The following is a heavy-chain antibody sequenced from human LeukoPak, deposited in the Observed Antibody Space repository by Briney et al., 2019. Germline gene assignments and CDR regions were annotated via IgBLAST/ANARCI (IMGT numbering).Heavy chain of an antibody. CDR2: ISGSGGST. CDR1: GFTFSSYA. J-gene: IGHJ4*02. D-gene: IGHD3-9*01. Sequence: AGRSLRLSCSGSGFTFSSYAMSWVRQAPRNLLDRGSAISGSGGSTYYADSVKGRFTISRDTSKNTLYLQMNSLSPEDTAVYYWAKALLGYYDMLTGYCPFDYWGQGTLVTVSS. CDR3: AKALLGYYDMLTGYCPFDY. V-gene: IGHV3-23*01.